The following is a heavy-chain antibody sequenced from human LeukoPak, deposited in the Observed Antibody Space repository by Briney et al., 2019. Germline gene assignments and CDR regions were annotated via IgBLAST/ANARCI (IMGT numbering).Heavy chain of an antibody. V-gene: IGHV1-69*13. J-gene: IGHJ4*02. CDR1: GYTFTSYD. Sequence: SVKVSCKTSGYTFTSYDISWVRQAPGQGLEWMGGIIPIFGTANYAQKFQGRVTITADESTSTAYMELSSLRSEDTAVYYCASGSRIAAADLALDYWGQGTLVTVSS. CDR3: ASGSRIAAADLALDY. D-gene: IGHD6-13*01. CDR2: IIPIFGTA.